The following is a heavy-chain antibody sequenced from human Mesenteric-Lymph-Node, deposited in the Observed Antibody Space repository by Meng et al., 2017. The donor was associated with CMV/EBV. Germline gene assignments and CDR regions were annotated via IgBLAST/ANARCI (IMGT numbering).Heavy chain of an antibody. CDR2: IYYNGVT. V-gene: IGHV4-61*01. D-gene: IGHD4-17*01. Sequence: SATLSLTCTVSGGSVRSGSFYWSWIRQPPGKGLEWIGYIYYNGVTKYNPSLKSRVTMSLDTSKNQFSLNLTSVTAADTAVYYCARAGATGTYFFLGLVVWGQGAQVTVSS. CDR3: ARAGATGTYFFLGLVV. J-gene: IGHJ4*02. CDR1: GGSVRSGSFY.